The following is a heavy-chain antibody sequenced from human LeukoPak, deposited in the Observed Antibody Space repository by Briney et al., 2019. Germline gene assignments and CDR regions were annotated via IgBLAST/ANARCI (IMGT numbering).Heavy chain of an antibody. V-gene: IGHV4-30-4*08. D-gene: IGHD3-3*01. CDR2: IYYSGST. CDR1: GGSISSGDYY. J-gene: IGHJ4*02. Sequence: TLSLTCTVSGGSISSGDYYWSWIRQPPGKGLEWIGYIYYSGSTYYNPSLKSRVTISVDTSKNQFSLKLSSVTAADTAVYYCARGQPYYDFWSGKGGFDYWGQGTLVTVSS. CDR3: ARGQPYYDFWSGKGGFDY.